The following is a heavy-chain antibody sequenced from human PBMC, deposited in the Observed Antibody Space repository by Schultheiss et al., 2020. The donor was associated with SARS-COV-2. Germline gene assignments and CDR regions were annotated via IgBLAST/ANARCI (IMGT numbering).Heavy chain of an antibody. V-gene: IGHV3-30*02. CDR2: IWYDGSNK. CDR3: AKDSEALIVDGRYYYYYMDV. Sequence: GGSLRLSCAASGFTFSSYGMHWVRQAPGKGLEWVAVIWYDGSNKYYADSVKGRFTISRDNSKNTLYLQMNSLRAEDTAVYYCAKDSEALIVDGRYYYYYMDVWGKGTTVTVSS. J-gene: IGHJ6*03. D-gene: IGHD2-15*01. CDR1: GFTFSSYG.